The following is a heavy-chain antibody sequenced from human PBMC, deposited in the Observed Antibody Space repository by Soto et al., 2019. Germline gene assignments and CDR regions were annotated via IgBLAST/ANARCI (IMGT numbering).Heavy chain of an antibody. V-gene: IGHV3-30*04. CDR3: ARAVREWLINY. CDR1: GFTFSSYA. Sequence: GGSLRLSCAASGFTFSSYAMHWVRQAPGTGLEWVEVISYDGSNKYYADSVKGRFTISRDNSKNTLYLQMNSLRAEDTAVYYCARAVREWLINYWGQGTLVTVSS. CDR2: ISYDGSNK. J-gene: IGHJ4*02. D-gene: IGHD3-3*01.